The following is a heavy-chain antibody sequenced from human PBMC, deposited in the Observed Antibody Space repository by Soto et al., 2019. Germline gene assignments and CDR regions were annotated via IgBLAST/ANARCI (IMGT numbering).Heavy chain of an antibody. CDR1: GFTFTSCA. Sequence: ASVKVSCKASGFTFTSCAVQWVRQARGQRLEWIGWIVVGRGNTNYAQKFQGRVTITADESTSTACMELSSLRSEDTAVYSCARDPGGTMVSGVLIRRSHYYYYGLHIWGPATTVTVSS. D-gene: IGHD3-10*01. V-gene: IGHV1-58*01. CDR2: IVVGRGNT. CDR3: ARDPGGTMVSGVLIRRSHYYYYGLHI. J-gene: IGHJ6*02.